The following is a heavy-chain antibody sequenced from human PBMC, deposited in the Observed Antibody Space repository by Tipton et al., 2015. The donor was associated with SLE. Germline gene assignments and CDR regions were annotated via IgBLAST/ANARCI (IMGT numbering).Heavy chain of an antibody. J-gene: IGHJ4*02. D-gene: IGHD3-9*01. Sequence: TLSLTRTVSGGSISSSSYYWGWIRQPPGKGLEWIGSIYYSGSTYYNPSLKSRVTISVDTSKNQFSLKLSSVTAADTAVYYCAMRQSIDYWGQGTLVTVSS. CDR2: IYYSGST. V-gene: IGHV4-39*07. CDR3: AMRQSIDY. CDR1: GGSISSSSYY.